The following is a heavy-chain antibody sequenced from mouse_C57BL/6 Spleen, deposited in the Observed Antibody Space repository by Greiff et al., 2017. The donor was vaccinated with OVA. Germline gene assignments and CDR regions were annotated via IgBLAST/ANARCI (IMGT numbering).Heavy chain of an antibody. CDR2: IHPNSGST. CDR3: EREVGLLRSDY. Sequence: QVQLQQPGAELVKPGASVTLSCKASGYTFTSYWMHWVKQRPGQGLEWIGMIHPNSGSTNYNEKFKSKATLTVDKSSSAAYMQLSILTSEDSEVYYCEREVGLLRSDYWGQGTTLTVSS. J-gene: IGHJ2*01. CDR1: GYTFTSYW. V-gene: IGHV1-64*01. D-gene: IGHD1-1*01.